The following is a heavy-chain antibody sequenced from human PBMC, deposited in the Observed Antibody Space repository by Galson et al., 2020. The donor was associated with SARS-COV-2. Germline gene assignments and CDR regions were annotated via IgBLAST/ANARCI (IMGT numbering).Heavy chain of an antibody. CDR3: ARDVSGGASDI. CDR1: GFTFSSYG. D-gene: IGHD1-26*01. J-gene: IGHJ3*02. Sequence: GGSLRLSCAASGFTFSSYGMHWVRQAPGKGLEWVAVIWYDGSNKYYADSVKGRFTISRDNSKNTLYLQMNSLRAEDTALYYCARDVSGGASDIWGQGTMVTVSS. CDR2: IWYDGSNK. V-gene: IGHV3-33*01.